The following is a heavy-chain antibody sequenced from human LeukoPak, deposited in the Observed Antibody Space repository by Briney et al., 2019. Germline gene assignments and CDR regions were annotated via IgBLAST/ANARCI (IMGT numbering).Heavy chain of an antibody. D-gene: IGHD2-15*01. CDR3: ATDRATQYFDY. J-gene: IGHJ4*02. V-gene: IGHV3-30*02. Sequence: GGSLRLSCAASGITFRSYGMHWVRQAPGKGLEWVAFIWYDGSNKYYADSVKGRFTISRDNSRNTLFLQMNSLRAEDAAVYYCATDRATQYFDYWGQGTLVSVSS. CDR1: GITFRSYG. CDR2: IWYDGSNK.